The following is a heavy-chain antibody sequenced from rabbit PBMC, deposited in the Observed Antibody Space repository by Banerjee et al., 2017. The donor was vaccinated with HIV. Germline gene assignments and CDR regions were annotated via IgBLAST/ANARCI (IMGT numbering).Heavy chain of an antibody. J-gene: IGHJ4*01. V-gene: IGHV1S47*01. CDR3: ARGFDDFGFNL. CDR1: GIDFSVYG. CDR2: IYPNYGAT. Sequence: QEQLVESGGGLVQPGGSLKLSCKASGIDFSVYGITWVRQAPGKGLEWIAYIYPNYGATDYASWVNGRFTISLDNAQNTVFLQMTSLTAADTATYFCARGFDDFGFNLWGQGTLVTVS. D-gene: IGHD2-1*01.